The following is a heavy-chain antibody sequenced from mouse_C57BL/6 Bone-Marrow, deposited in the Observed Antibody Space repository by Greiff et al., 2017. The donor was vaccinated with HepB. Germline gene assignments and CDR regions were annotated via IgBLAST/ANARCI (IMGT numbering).Heavy chain of an antibody. CDR1: GFTFSDYY. Sequence: EVKLMESGGGLVQPGGSLKLSCAASGFTFSDYYMYWVRQTPEKRLEWVAYISNGGGSTYYPDTVKGRFTISRDNAKNTLYLQMSRLKSEDTAMYYCARLYCGSSYVGFDVWGTGTTVTVSS. D-gene: IGHD1-1*01. CDR2: ISNGGGST. J-gene: IGHJ1*03. CDR3: ARLYCGSSYVGFDV. V-gene: IGHV5-12*01.